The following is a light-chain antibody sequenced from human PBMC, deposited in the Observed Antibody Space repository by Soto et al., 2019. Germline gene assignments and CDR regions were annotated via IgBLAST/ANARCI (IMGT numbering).Light chain of an antibody. CDR1: SSNIGSKT. CDR2: GNS. CDR3: QSYDSSLSGYV. Sequence: QSALTQPPSWSGSPGLRVTISCSGSSSNIGSKTVDWYQQLPGTVPKLLTYGNSNRPSGVPDRFSGSKSGTSASLAITGLQAEDEADYYCQSYDSSLSGYVFGTGTKVTVL. V-gene: IGLV1-40*01. J-gene: IGLJ1*01.